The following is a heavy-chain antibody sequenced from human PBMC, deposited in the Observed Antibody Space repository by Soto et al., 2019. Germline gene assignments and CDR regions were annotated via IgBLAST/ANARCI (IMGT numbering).Heavy chain of an antibody. CDR3: ARSRYFDWLLLGPFDY. CDR2: ISYDGSNK. J-gene: IGHJ4*02. V-gene: IGHV3-30-3*01. D-gene: IGHD3-9*01. Sequence: GGSLRLSCAASGFTFSSYAMHWVRQAPGKGLEWVAVISYDGSNKYYADSVKGRFTISRDNSKNTLYLQMNSLRAEDTAEYYCARSRYFDWLLLGPFDYWGQGTLVPVSS. CDR1: GFTFSSYA.